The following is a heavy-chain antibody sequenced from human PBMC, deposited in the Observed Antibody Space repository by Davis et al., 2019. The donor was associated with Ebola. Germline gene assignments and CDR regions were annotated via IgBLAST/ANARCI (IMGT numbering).Heavy chain of an antibody. V-gene: IGHV1-2*06. CDR2: INPNSGGT. J-gene: IGHJ4*02. D-gene: IGHD6-13*01. CDR1: GYTFTGYY. CDR3: AREPPDSSSWSFDY. Sequence: AASVKVSCKASGYTFTGYYMHWVRQAPGQGLEWMGRINPNSGGTNYAQKFQGRVTMTRDTSISTACMELSRLRSDDTAVYYCAREPPDSSSWSFDYWGQGTLVTVSS.